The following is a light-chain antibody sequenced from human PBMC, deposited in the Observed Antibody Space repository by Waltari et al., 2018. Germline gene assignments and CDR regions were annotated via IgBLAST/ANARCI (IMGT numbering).Light chain of an antibody. CDR1: QSVNTA. Sequence: EIVLTQSPGTLYLSPGERATLSCSASQSVNTALAWYQQKPGQAPRLLIYGASSRAAGIPDRFSASGSETDFTLTVSRLEPEDSAVYYCQQYDNSPYTFGQGTKLQIK. V-gene: IGKV3-20*01. CDR2: GAS. CDR3: QQYDNSPYT. J-gene: IGKJ2*01.